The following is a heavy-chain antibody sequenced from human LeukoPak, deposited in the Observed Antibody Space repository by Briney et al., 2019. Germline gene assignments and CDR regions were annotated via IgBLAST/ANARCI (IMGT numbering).Heavy chain of an antibody. Sequence: ASVKVSCKASGGTFSRYAISWVRQAPAQGLEWMGWNNTNTGNPTYAQGFTGRFVFSLDTSVSTAYLQIGSLKAEDTAVYYCAREYYDFWSGTRYFDYWGQGTLVTVSS. CDR1: GGTFSRYA. J-gene: IGHJ4*02. CDR2: NNTNTGNP. D-gene: IGHD3-3*01. V-gene: IGHV7-4-1*01. CDR3: AREYYDFWSGTRYFDY.